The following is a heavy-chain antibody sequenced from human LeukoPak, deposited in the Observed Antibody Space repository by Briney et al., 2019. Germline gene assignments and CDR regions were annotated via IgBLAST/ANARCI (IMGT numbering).Heavy chain of an antibody. CDR2: IRYDGSNK. CDR3: AIFVGERLWFGELKDDY. CDR1: GFTFSSYG. V-gene: IGHV3-30*02. J-gene: IGHJ4*02. Sequence: PGGSLRLSCAASGFTFSSYGMHWVRQAPGKGLEWVAFIRYDGSNKYYADSVKGRFTISRDNSKNTLYLQMNSLRAEDTAVYYCAIFVGERLWFGELKDDYWGQGTLVTVSS. D-gene: IGHD3-10*01.